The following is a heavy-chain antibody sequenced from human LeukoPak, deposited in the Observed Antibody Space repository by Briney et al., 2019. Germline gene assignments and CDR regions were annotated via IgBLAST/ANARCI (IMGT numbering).Heavy chain of an antibody. D-gene: IGHD6-19*01. J-gene: IGHJ5*02. V-gene: IGHV4-39*07. Sequence: TSETLSLTCTVSGGSVSSSSYYWGWVRQPPGKGLEWIGTISYSGSTYYNPSLKSRVTISVDTSKNQFSLKLSSVTAADTAVYYCARDVGRFSGWTKNWFDPWGQGTLVTVSS. CDR3: ARDVGRFSGWTKNWFDP. CDR2: ISYSGST. CDR1: GGSVSSSSYY.